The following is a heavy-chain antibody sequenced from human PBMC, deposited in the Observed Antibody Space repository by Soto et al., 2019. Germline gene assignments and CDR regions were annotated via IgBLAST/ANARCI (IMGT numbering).Heavy chain of an antibody. CDR3: ATLPAAMYFYGSDV. V-gene: IGHV4-39*01. CDR1: GGSVSISTYY. D-gene: IGHD2-2*01. CDR2: ILHSGST. J-gene: IGHJ6*02. Sequence: SETLSLTCSVSGGSVSISTYYWAWVRQTPGEGLEWLGSILHSGSTYYNPSLKSRLTLSVDTSEDQFSLNLSSVTATDTGVYYCATLPAAMYFYGSDVWGPGTTVTVSS.